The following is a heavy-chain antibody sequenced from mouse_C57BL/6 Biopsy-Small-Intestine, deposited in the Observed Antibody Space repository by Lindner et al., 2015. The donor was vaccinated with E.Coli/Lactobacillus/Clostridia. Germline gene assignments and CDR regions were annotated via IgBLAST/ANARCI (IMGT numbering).Heavy chain of an antibody. CDR3: ARGGNYYDYAHYYALDY. D-gene: IGHD2-4*01. CDR1: GFSFTGYS. J-gene: IGHJ4*01. CDR2: IDPYNDAT. Sequence: VQLQESGPELVKPGASVKMSCKVSGFSFTGYSMHWVKQSHGKSLEWIGYIDPYNDATSYNQKFKGKATLTVDKSSSTAYMELSSLTSEDSAVYYCARGGNYYDYAHYYALDYWGQGTSVTVSS. V-gene: IGHV1-31*01.